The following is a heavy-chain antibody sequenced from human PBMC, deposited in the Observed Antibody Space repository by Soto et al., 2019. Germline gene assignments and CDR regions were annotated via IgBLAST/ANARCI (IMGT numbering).Heavy chain of an antibody. CDR3: ARGLDRARRIRGVFGRGAFDI. CDR1: GYTFTSYD. Sequence: EASVKVSCKASGYTFTSYDINWVRQATGQGLEWMGWMNPNSGNTGYAQKFQGRVTMTRNTSISTAYMELSSLRSEDTAVYYCARGLDRARRIRGVFGRGAFDIWGQGTMVTVSS. D-gene: IGHD3-10*01. J-gene: IGHJ3*02. V-gene: IGHV1-8*01. CDR2: MNPNSGNT.